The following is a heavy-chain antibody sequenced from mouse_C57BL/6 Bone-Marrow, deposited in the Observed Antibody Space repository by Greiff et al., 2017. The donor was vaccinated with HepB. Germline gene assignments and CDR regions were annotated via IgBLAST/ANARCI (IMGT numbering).Heavy chain of an antibody. CDR1: GYAFSSSW. CDR2: IYPGDGDT. J-gene: IGHJ2*01. CDR3: AKYDYDGYFDY. D-gene: IGHD2-4*01. Sequence: VQLQQSGPELVKPGASVKISCKASGYAFSSSWMNWVKQRPGKGLEWIGRIYPGDGDTNYNGKFKGKATLTADKSSSTAYMQLSSLTSEDSAVYFCAKYDYDGYFDYWGQGTTLTVSS. V-gene: IGHV1-82*01.